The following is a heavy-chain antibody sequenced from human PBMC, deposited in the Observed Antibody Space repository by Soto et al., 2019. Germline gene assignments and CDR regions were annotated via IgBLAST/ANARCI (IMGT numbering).Heavy chain of an antibody. CDR1: GGAFSNYA. Sequence: SVKVSCKLSGGAFSNYAISWMRQAPGQGLEWMGRIIPILDITNYAQKFQDRVTITADKSTTTAYLELSSLRSEDTAIYYCWRCRYDRRYHLASSAQRTSDP. CDR2: IIPILDIT. D-gene: IGHD5-12*01. J-gene: IGHJ5*02. CDR3: WRCRYDRRYHLASSAQRTSDP. V-gene: IGHV1-69*04.